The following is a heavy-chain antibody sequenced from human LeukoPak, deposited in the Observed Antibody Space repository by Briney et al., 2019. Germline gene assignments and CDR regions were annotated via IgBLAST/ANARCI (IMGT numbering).Heavy chain of an antibody. J-gene: IGHJ4*02. CDR2: ISSSGSDL. D-gene: IGHD6-19*01. CDR1: GFTFRTSR. Sequence: GGSLRLSCAASGFTFRTSRMNWVRQAPGKGLEWVSSISSSGSDLYYADSVKGRFTISRDNSKNTLYLQMNSLRAEDTAVYYCARVSSGWYYDYWGQGTLVTVSS. CDR3: ARVSSGWYYDY. V-gene: IGHV3-21*01.